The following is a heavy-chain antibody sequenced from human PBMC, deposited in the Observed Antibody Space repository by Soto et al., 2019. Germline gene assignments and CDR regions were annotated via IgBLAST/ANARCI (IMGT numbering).Heavy chain of an antibody. CDR1: GGSISSGDYY. Sequence: SETLSLTCTVSGGSISSGDYYWSWIRQPPGKGLEWIGYIYYSGSTCYNPSLKSRVTISVDTSKNQFSLKLSSVTAADTAVYYCARVRGDGVGYCSGGSCSPYNWFDPWGQGTLVTVSS. D-gene: IGHD2-15*01. CDR3: ARVRGDGVGYCSGGSCSPYNWFDP. CDR2: IYYSGST. V-gene: IGHV4-30-4*01. J-gene: IGHJ5*02.